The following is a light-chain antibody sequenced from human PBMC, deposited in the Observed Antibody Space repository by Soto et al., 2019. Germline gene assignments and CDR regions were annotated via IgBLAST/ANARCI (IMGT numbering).Light chain of an antibody. V-gene: IGKV3-20*01. CDR3: QQYHNSPLT. J-gene: IGKJ1*01. Sequence: EIVLTQSPGTLSLSPGERATLSCRASQSVSSNYLAWYQQKPGQAPRVLIYGASSRTTGIPDRFSGSGSRTDFTLTISRLEPEDFAVYYCQQYHNSPLTFGQGTKVDIK. CDR1: QSVSSNY. CDR2: GAS.